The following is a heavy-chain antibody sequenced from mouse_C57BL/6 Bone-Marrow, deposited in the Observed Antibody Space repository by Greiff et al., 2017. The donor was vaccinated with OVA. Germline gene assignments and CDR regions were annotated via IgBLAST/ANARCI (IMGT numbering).Heavy chain of an antibody. CDR3: TRGYSNNYAMDY. CDR2: IDPETGGT. Sequence: QVQLQQSGAELVRPGASVTLSCKASGYTFTDYEMHWVKQTPVHGLEWIGAIDPETGGTAYNQKFKGKAILTADKSSSTAYMELRSLTSEDSAVYYFTRGYSNNYAMDYWGQGTSVTGSS. V-gene: IGHV1-15*01. CDR1: GYTFTDYE. J-gene: IGHJ4*01. D-gene: IGHD2-5*01.